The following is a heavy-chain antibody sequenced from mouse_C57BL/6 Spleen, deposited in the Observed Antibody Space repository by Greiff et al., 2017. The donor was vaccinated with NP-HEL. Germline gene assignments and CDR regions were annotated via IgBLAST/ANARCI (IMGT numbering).Heavy chain of an antibody. D-gene: IGHD1-1*01. J-gene: IGHJ3*01. CDR3: ARANYGSSPAWFAY. CDR1: GFTFSSYA. Sequence: DVQLVESGGGLVKPGGSLKLSCAASGFTFSSYAMSWVRQTPEKRLEWVATISDGGSYTYYPDNVKGRFTISRDNAKNNLYLQMSHLKSEDTAMYYCARANYGSSPAWFAYWGQGTLVTVSA. CDR2: ISDGGSYT. V-gene: IGHV5-4*01.